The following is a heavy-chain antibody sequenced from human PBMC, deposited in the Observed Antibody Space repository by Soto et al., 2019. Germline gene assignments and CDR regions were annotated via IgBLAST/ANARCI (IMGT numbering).Heavy chain of an antibody. Sequence: ETLSLTCAVYGGSFSGHSWTWIRQSPGKGLEWIGDINHSGRVNYSPSLKSRVAISLDTSKNQFSLTLSAVTAADTAMYYCSTRAYDTNGYYRFDPWGQGTLVTVSS. V-gene: IGHV4-34*01. D-gene: IGHD3-22*01. CDR2: INHSGRV. J-gene: IGHJ5*01. CDR3: STRAYDTNGYYRFDP. CDR1: GGSFSGHS.